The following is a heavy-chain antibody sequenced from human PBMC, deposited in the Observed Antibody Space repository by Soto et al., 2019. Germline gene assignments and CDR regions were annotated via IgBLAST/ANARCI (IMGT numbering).Heavy chain of an antibody. CDR1: GGSISSYY. V-gene: IGHV4-59*01. Sequence: SAALALSWAGCGGSISSYYWRWIRQPAGKGVERRGNIYYSGRANYKHSLKNRVTISVDTSKTQFSLKLSSVTAAATAVYYCARDLTGLPPSLEWGQGTLVTVSS. J-gene: IGHJ4*02. D-gene: IGHD2-15*01. CDR3: ARDLTGLPPSLE. CDR2: IYYSGRA.